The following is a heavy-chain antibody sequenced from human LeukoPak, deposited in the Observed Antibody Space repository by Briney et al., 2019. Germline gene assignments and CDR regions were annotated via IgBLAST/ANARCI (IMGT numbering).Heavy chain of an antibody. CDR3: ARVREDSGLWDYYYYGMDV. CDR2: ISSSGSTL. J-gene: IGHJ6*02. D-gene: IGHD5-12*01. V-gene: IGHV3-48*03. CDR1: GFTFSSYE. Sequence: GGSLRLSCAASGFTFSSYEMNWVRQAPGKGLEWVSYISSSGSTLYYADSVKGRFTISRDNAKNSLYLQMNSLRAEDTAVYYCARVREDSGLWDYYYYGMDVWGQGTTVTVSS.